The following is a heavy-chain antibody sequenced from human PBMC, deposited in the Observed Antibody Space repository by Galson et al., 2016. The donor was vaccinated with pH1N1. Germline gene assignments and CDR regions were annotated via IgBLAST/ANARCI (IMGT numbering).Heavy chain of an antibody. CDR2: ISAYNGNT. CDR3: ARVVEWELGHWFDP. J-gene: IGHJ5*02. D-gene: IGHD1-26*01. CDR1: GYTFTSYG. Sequence: SVKVSCKASGYTFTSYGINWVRQAPGQGLEWMGWISAYNGNTNYAQKLHGRVTMTTDTSTSTAYMELRSLISDDTAVYYCARVVEWELGHWFDPWGQGTLVTVSS. V-gene: IGHV1-18*01.